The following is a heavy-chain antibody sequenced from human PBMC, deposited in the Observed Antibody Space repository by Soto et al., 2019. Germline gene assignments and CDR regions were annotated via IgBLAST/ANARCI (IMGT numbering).Heavy chain of an antibody. V-gene: IGHV3-23*01. CDR1: GFTFSSYA. J-gene: IGHJ4*02. CDR2: ISGSGGST. CDR3: AKDMSKYCSSTSCYSSPFDY. Sequence: VGSLRLSCAASGFTFSSYAMSWVRQAPGKGLEWVSAISGSGGSTYYADSVKGRFTISRDNSKNTLYLQMNSLRAEDTAVYYCAKDMSKYCSSTSCYSSPFDYWGQGTLVTVSS. D-gene: IGHD2-2*01.